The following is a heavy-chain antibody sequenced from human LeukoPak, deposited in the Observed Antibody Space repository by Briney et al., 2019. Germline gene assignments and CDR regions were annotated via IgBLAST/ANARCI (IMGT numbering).Heavy chain of an antibody. V-gene: IGHV3-23*01. CDR2: MSGSGSST. CDR3: AKDAQGLVRGGIYFDF. J-gene: IGHJ4*02. D-gene: IGHD6-19*01. CDR1: GFIFKTYA. Sequence: GGSLRLSCAASGFIFKTYAMNWVRQVPGKGPEWVSSMSGSGSSTDYADSVKGRFTISRDNSKNTLYLQMNGLRAEDTALYYCAKDAQGLVRGGIYFDFWGQGSLVTVSS.